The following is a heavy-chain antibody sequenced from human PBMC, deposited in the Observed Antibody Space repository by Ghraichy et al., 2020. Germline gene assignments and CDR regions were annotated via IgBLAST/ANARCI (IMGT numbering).Heavy chain of an antibody. Sequence: SQTLSLTCAVYGGSFSGYYWSWIRQPPGKGLEWIGEINHSGSTNYNPSLKSRVTISVDTSKNQFSLKLSSVTAADTAVYYCARHFGSGPEDYWGQGTLVTVSS. V-gene: IGHV4-34*01. CDR3: ARHFGSGPEDY. J-gene: IGHJ4*02. CDR2: INHSGST. CDR1: GGSFSGYY. D-gene: IGHD3-3*02.